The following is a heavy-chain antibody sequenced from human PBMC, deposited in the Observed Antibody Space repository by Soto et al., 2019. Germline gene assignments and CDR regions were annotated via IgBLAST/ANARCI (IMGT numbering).Heavy chain of an antibody. CDR3: AKGLSYGHGKVY. CDR2: IGSNGIST. D-gene: IGHD3-16*01. CDR1: GFNVNSDY. Sequence: GGSLRLSCAASGFNVNSDYMNWVRQAPGKGLEYVSAIGSNGISTYYADFVKGRFTISRDNSKNTLYLQMSSLRIEDTAVYYCAKGLSYGHGKVYWGQGIMVTVSS. J-gene: IGHJ4*02. V-gene: IGHV3-64D*06.